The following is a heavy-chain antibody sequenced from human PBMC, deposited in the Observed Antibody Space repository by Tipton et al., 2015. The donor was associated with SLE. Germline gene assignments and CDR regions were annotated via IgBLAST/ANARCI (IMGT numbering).Heavy chain of an antibody. J-gene: IGHJ3*02. V-gene: IGHV3-23*01. CDR2: ISGSGGSA. D-gene: IGHD2-8*02. CDR3: VKDMGHLLAKKAEGAFDM. CDR1: GFTFSNFA. Sequence: GSLRLSCAASGFTFSNFAMCWVRPAPGKGREWVATISGSGGSAYYADSVKGRFTISRNNSKSTLYLQMNSLRHEDTAMYYCVKDMGHLLAKKAEGAFDMWGQGTLVTVSS.